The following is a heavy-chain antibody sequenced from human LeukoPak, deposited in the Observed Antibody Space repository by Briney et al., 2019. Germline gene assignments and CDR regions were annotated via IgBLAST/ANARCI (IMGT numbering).Heavy chain of an antibody. D-gene: IGHD3-10*01. CDR3: ARAADYYASGIFC. J-gene: IGHJ4*02. CDR1: GFTFSNYW. Sequence: GGSLRLSCVASGFTFSNYWMHWVRQAPGKGLVWVSRINTDGSTTTYADSVKGRFTISRDNAKNTLYLQMNSLRAEETAVYFCARAADYYASGIFCWGQGTLVTVSS. V-gene: IGHV3-74*01. CDR2: INTDGSTT.